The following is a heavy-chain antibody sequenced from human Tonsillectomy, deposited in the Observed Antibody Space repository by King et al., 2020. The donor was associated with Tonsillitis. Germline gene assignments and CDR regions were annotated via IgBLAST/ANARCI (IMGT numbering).Heavy chain of an antibody. CDR2: IRRKPNSYAT. V-gene: IGHV3-73*02. J-gene: IGHJ4*02. CDR3: TRGRFDVLSGFTDY. CDR1: GFTFSGSA. D-gene: IGHD3-9*01. Sequence: VQLVESGGGLVQPGGSLKLSCAASGFTFSGSAMHWVRQASGKGLEWLGRIRRKPNSYATAYAASLKGRFTISRDDSKNTAYLQMNRLKTEDTAVYYCTRGRFDVLSGFTDYWGQGTLVTGSS.